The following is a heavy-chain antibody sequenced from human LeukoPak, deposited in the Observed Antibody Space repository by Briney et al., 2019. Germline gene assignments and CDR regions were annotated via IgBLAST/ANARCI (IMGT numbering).Heavy chain of an antibody. Sequence: GDFLRLSCAASGFSFSSYWMSWVRQAPGKGLEWVACIKQDGSEKYYVDSVKGRFTISRDNAKNSLSLQMNSLRAEDTAVYYCARDLDTGNYFFAYWGQGTPVIVSS. CDR2: IKQDGSEK. J-gene: IGHJ4*02. V-gene: IGHV3-7*01. CDR3: ARDLDTGNYFFAY. CDR1: GFSFSSYW. D-gene: IGHD3-9*01.